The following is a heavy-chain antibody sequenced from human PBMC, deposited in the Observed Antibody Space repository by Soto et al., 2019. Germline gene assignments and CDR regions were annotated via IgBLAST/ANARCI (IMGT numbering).Heavy chain of an antibody. CDR1: GGSINSDDHY. Sequence: SETLSLTCTVSGGSINSDDHYWTWIRQPPGKGLEWIGSIYKSGTTNYNPSLKSRITVSIDTSKNQFSLKLTSVTAADTALYYCARQRRGRYSFAPWGQGTPVTVSS. CDR2: IYKSGTT. J-gene: IGHJ5*02. CDR3: ARQRRGRYSFAP. V-gene: IGHV4-30-4*01.